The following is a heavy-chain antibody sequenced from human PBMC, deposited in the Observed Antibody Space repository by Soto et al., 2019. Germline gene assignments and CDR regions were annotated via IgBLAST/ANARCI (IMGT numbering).Heavy chain of an antibody. V-gene: IGHV1-3*01. CDR1: GYTFTSYG. CDR3: ARDPNDSSAYYHHYYYGMDV. CDR2: INAGNGNT. J-gene: IGHJ6*02. D-gene: IGHD3-22*01. Sequence: ASVKVSCKASGYTFTSYGIHWVRQAPGQRLEWTGWINAGNGNTKYSEKFQGRDTITRDTSASTAYLELSSLRSDDTAVYYCARDPNDSSAYYHHYYYGMDVWGQGTTVTVSS.